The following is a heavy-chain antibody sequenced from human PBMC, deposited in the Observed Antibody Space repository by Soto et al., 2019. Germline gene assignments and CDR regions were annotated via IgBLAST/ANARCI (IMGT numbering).Heavy chain of an antibody. Sequence: QVQVVQSGAEVKKPGSSVKVSCKVSGGIFTNNAISWVRQAPGQGLEWLGGVIPLFDTAYYAQIFRGRLRSSADGATTTAYMELSGLTSADTAVYFCATGGHNDGYNFYHGMDVWGQGPTVTV. V-gene: IGHV1-69*01. CDR2: VIPLFDTA. J-gene: IGHJ6*02. CDR1: GGIFTNNA. CDR3: ATGGHNDGYNFYHGMDV. D-gene: IGHD5-18*01.